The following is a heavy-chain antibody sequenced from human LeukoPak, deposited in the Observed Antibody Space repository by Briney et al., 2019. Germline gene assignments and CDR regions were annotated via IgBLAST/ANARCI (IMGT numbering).Heavy chain of an antibody. CDR2: IYHSGST. Sequence: SETLSLTCAVSGYSISSGYYWGWIRQPPGKGLEWMGSIYHSGSTYYNPSLKSRVTISVDTSKNQFSLKLSSVTAADTAVYYCARGIVVVPAARWFDPWGQGTLVTVSS. J-gene: IGHJ5*02. V-gene: IGHV4-38-2*01. CDR1: GYSISSGYY. D-gene: IGHD2-2*01. CDR3: ARGIVVVPAARWFDP.